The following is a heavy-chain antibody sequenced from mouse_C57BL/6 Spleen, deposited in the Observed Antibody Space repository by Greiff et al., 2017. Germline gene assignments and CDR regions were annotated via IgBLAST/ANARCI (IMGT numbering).Heavy chain of an antibody. J-gene: IGHJ3*01. CDR1: GYTFTSYT. Sequence: QVQLQQSGAELARPGASVKMSCKASGYTFTSYTMHWVKQRPGQGLEWIGYINPSSGYTKYNQKCKDKATLTADKSSSTAYMQLSSLTSEDSAVYYCARSELAVRSTMITARFAYWGQGTLVTVSA. CDR2: INPSSGYT. CDR3: ARSELAVRSTMITARFAY. D-gene: IGHD2-4*01. V-gene: IGHV1-4*01.